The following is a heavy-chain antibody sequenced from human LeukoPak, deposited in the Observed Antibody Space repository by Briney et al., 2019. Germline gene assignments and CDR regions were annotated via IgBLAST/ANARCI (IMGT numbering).Heavy chain of an antibody. V-gene: IGHV3-23*01. CDR2: ISASGDVT. D-gene: IGHD3-22*01. Sequence: GGSLRLSCAASEFTFSKFPMGWVRQAPGRGLEWVSAISASGDVTFHADSVRGRFTISRDNSKSTLFLQMNSLRAEDTAVYYCAKKGYYDGSGYYMYYFDHWGQGTLVTVSS. CDR1: EFTFSKFP. CDR3: AKKGYYDGSGYYMYYFDH. J-gene: IGHJ4*02.